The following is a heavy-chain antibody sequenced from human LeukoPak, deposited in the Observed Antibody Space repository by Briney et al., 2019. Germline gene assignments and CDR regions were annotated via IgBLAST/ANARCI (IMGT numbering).Heavy chain of an antibody. CDR2: MSAYNGNT. J-gene: IGHJ6*02. CDR3: ARALRTSPYYYYGMDV. V-gene: IGHV1-18*01. Sequence: ASVKVSCKASGYTFTSYGISWVRQAPGQGLEWMGWMSAYNGNTNYAQKLQGRVTMTTDTSTSTAYMELRSLRSDDTAVYYCARALRTSPYYYYGMDVWGQGTTVTVSS. CDR1: GYTFTSYG. D-gene: IGHD2-2*01.